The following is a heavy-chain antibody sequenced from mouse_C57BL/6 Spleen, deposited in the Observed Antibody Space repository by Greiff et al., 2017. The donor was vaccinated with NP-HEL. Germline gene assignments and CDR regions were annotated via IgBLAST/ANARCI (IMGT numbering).Heavy chain of an antibody. CDR3: ARRYDYDWFAY. Sequence: VQLQQPGAELVRPGSSVKLSCKASGYTFTSYWMDWVKQRPGQGLEWIGNIYPSDSETHYNQKFKDKATLTVDKSSSTAYMQLSSLTSEDSAVYYCARRYDYDWFAYWGQGTLVTVSA. D-gene: IGHD2-4*01. V-gene: IGHV1-61*01. CDR2: IYPSDSET. CDR1: GYTFTSYW. J-gene: IGHJ3*01.